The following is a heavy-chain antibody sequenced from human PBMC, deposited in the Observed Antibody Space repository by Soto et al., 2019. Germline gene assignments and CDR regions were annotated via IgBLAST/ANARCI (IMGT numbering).Heavy chain of an antibody. Sequence: AGGSLRLSCAASGFTFNTYWMTWVRQAPGKGLEWVASINKDGTVKDYVPSLRDRFTISRDDIKNSLYLQMNNMRAEDTAVYYCVASTGWIFDNWGQGTLVTV. CDR2: INKDGTVK. CDR1: GFTFNTYW. J-gene: IGHJ4*02. CDR3: VASTGWIFDN. V-gene: IGHV3-7*03. D-gene: IGHD2-8*02.